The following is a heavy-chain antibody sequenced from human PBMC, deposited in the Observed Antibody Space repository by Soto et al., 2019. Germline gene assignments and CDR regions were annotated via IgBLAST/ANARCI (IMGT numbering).Heavy chain of an antibody. J-gene: IGHJ6*02. D-gene: IGHD3-9*01. V-gene: IGHV4-59*01. Sequence: SETLSLTCTVSGGSISSYYWSWIRQPPGKGLEWIGYIYYSGSTNYNPSLKSRVTISVDTSKNQFSLKLSSVTAADTAVYYCATESYYDILTGYSGYGMDVWGQGTTVTVSS. CDR3: ATESYYDILTGYSGYGMDV. CDR2: IYYSGST. CDR1: GGSISSYY.